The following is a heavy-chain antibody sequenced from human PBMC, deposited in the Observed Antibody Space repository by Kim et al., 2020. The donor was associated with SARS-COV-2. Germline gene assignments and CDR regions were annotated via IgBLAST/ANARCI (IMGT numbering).Heavy chain of an antibody. Sequence: PCSVTGRFTISREKAKNSLYLQMNSLRAGDTAVYYCARVSYSSGWYFFDYWGQGTLVTVSS. D-gene: IGHD6-19*01. J-gene: IGHJ4*02. CDR3: ARVSYSSGWYFFDY. V-gene: IGHV3-13*01.